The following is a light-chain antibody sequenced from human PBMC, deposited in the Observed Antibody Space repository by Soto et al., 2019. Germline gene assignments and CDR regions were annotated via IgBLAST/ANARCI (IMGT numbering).Light chain of an antibody. Sequence: DIQMTQSPSSLSASVGDRVTITCQASQDIRNSLNWYQQKQGKAPKLLIYDASNLETGVPSRFSGGGSGTDFTFTISSLQPEDIATYYCQQYDNRLTFGGGTKVDIK. CDR2: DAS. CDR3: QQYDNRLT. V-gene: IGKV1-33*01. CDR1: QDIRNS. J-gene: IGKJ4*01.